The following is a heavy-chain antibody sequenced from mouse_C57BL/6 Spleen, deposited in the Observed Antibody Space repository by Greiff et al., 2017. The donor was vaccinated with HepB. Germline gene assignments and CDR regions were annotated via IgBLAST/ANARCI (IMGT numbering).Heavy chain of an antibody. CDR1: GYTFTDYY. J-gene: IGHJ3*01. V-gene: IGHV1-26*01. CDR2: INPNNGGT. CDR3: ARGIPLDY. Sequence: VQLQQSGPELVKPGASVKISCKASGYTFTDYYMNWVKQSHGKSLEWIGDINPNNGGTSYNQKFKGKATLTVDKSSSTAYMELRSLTSEDSAVYYCARGIPLDYWGQGTPVTVSA.